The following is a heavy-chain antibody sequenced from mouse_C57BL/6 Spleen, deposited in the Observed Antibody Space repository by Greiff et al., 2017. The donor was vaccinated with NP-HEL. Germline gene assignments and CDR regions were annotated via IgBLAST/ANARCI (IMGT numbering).Heavy chain of an antibody. V-gene: IGHV1-7*01. CDR1: GYTFTSYW. D-gene: IGHD1-1*01. CDR2: INPSSGYT. J-gene: IGHJ2*01. CDR3: ASAVVATGFDY. Sequence: QVQLTESGAELAKPGASVKLSCKASGYTFTSYWMHWVKQRPGQGLEWIGYINPSSGYTKYNQKFKDKATLTADKSSSTAYMQLSSLTYEDSAVYCGASAVVATGFDYWGQGTTLTVSS.